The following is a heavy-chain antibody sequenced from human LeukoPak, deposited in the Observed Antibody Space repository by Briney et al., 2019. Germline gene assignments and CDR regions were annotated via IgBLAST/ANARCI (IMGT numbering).Heavy chain of an antibody. CDR2: INPNSGGT. V-gene: IGHV1-2*02. CDR1: GYTFTGYY. J-gene: IGHJ6*02. CDR3: ARERRRLMAPGSYYYYGMDV. Sequence: GASVKVSCKASGYTFTGYYMHWVRQAPGQGLEWMGWINPNSGGTNYAQKFQGRVTMTRDTSISTAYMELSRLRSDDTAVYYCARERRRLMAPGSYYYYGMDVWGQGTTVTVSS. D-gene: IGHD2-8*01.